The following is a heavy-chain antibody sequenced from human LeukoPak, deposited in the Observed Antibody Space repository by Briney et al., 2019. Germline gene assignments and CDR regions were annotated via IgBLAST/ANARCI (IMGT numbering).Heavy chain of an antibody. D-gene: IGHD4-23*01. J-gene: IGHJ4*02. V-gene: IGHV3-9*01. Sequence: GRSLRLSCAASGFTFDDYAMHWVRQAPGKGLEWVSGINWNSGTIGHADSVKGRFTISRDNAKNSLYLQVSSLRTEDTALYYCAKDTQGMTGGFDYWGQGTLVTVSS. CDR1: GFTFDDYA. CDR3: AKDTQGMTGGFDY. CDR2: INWNSGTI.